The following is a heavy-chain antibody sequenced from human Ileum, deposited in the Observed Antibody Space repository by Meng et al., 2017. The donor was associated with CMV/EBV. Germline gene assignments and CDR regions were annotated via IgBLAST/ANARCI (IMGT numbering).Heavy chain of an antibody. V-gene: IGHV4-61*08. J-gene: IGHJ5*02. D-gene: IGHD1-1*01. Sequence: CTVSGGSVSSGGYYWNWIRQPPGKGLEWIGFMYSSGSTKYNPSLKSRVTISVDTSKNQFSLKLSSVTAADTAVYYCARRGTGTYGLDPWGQGTLVTVSS. CDR1: GGSVSSGGYY. CDR2: MYSSGST. CDR3: ARRGTGTYGLDP.